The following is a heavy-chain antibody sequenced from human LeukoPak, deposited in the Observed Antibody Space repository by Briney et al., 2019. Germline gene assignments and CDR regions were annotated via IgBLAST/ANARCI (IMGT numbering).Heavy chain of an antibody. CDR2: IYHSGTT. D-gene: IGHD5-12*01. CDR3: ARAGGSGYDQFDY. V-gene: IGHV4-4*02. J-gene: IGHJ4*02. Sequence: SGTLSLTCAVSGGSISSSNWWSWVRQPPGKGREWIGDIYHSGTTNYNPSLKSRVSISVDKSKNQFSLKLSSVTAADTAVYYCARAGGSGYDQFDYWGQGTLVTVSS. CDR1: GGSISSSNW.